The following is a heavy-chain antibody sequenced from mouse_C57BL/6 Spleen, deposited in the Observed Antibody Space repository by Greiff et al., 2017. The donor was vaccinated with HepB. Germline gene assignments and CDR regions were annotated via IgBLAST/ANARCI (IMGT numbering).Heavy chain of an antibody. CDR3: ARGITTVPFDY. Sequence: QVHVKQSGAELAKPGASVKLSCKASGYTFTSYWMHWVKQRPGQGLEWIGYINPSSGYTKYNQKFKDKATLTADKSSSTAYMQLSSLTYEDSAVYYCARGITTVPFDYWGQGTTLTVSS. CDR1: GYTFTSYW. CDR2: INPSSGYT. V-gene: IGHV1-7*01. D-gene: IGHD1-1*01. J-gene: IGHJ2*01.